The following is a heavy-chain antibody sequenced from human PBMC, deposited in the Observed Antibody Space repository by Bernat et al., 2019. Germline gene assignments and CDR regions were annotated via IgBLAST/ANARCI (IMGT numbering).Heavy chain of an antibody. V-gene: IGHV5-51*01. CDR3: ARRYCSSTSCSPWRS. D-gene: IGHD2-2*01. J-gene: IGHJ5*02. Sequence: EVQLVQSGAEVKKPGESLKISCKGSGYSFTSYWIGWVRQMPGKDLEWMGIIYPGDSDTRYSPSFQGQVTISADKSISTAYLQWSSLKASDTAMYYCARRYCSSTSCSPWRSWGQGTLVTVSS. CDR1: GYSFTSYW. CDR2: IYPGDSDT.